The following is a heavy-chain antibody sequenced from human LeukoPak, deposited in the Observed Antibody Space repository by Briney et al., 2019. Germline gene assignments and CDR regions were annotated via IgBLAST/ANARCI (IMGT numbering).Heavy chain of an antibody. CDR2: IYYSGST. CDR1: GVSISSGGYY. J-gene: IGHJ4*02. Sequence: KPSETLSLTCTVSGVSISSGGYYWSWIPQPPGKGLEWIGYIYYSGSTYYNPSLKSRLTISLDTSNNQFSLKLSSVTAADTAVYYCARGPVRDYSNYWGQGTLVTVSS. CDR3: ARGPVRDYSNY. D-gene: IGHD4-11*01. V-gene: IGHV4-31*03.